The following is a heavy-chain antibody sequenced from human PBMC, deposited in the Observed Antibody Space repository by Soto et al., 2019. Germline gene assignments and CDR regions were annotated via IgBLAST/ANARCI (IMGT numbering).Heavy chain of an antibody. J-gene: IGHJ6*01. Sequence: EVKLVESGGGLIQPGGSLRLSCAASGFTVSTYYINWVRQAPGKGLEWVSVIYSDGSTYYADSVKGRFTISRDNSKNTLYLQMNSLRAEDTAVYFCAKDDRDYGDYYFYGMDVW. CDR2: IYSDGST. CDR1: GFTVSTYY. CDR3: AKDDRDYGDYYFYGMDV. V-gene: IGHV3-53*01. D-gene: IGHD4-17*01.